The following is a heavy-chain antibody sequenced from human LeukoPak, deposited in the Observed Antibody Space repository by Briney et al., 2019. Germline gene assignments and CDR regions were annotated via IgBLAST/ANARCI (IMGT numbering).Heavy chain of an antibody. J-gene: IGHJ4*02. CDR2: INQSGST. V-gene: IGHV4-34*01. D-gene: IGHD3-22*01. Sequence: PSETLSLTCSVSGGSLSPYFWSWISQPPGGGLEWLGEINQSGSTNYNPSLKSRVTISVEKFKNQFSLEVTSVTAADTAMYYCATLGGLYYESHGYPDFDHWGQGTLVTVSS. CDR1: GGSLSPYF. CDR3: ATLGGLYYESHGYPDFDH.